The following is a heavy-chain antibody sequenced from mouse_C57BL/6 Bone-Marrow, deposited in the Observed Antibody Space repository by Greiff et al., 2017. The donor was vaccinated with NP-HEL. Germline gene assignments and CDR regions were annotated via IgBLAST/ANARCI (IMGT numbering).Heavy chain of an antibody. CDR3: ARLYGNPFAY. J-gene: IGHJ3*01. Sequence: VQLQESGPGLVQPSQSLSITCTVSGFSLTSYGVHWVRQSPGKGLEWLGVIWSGGSTDYNVAFISRLSISKDNSKSQVFFKMNSLQADDTAIYYCARLYGNPFAYWGQGTLVTVSA. D-gene: IGHD2-1*01. CDR1: GFSLTSYG. CDR2: IWSGGST. V-gene: IGHV2-2*01.